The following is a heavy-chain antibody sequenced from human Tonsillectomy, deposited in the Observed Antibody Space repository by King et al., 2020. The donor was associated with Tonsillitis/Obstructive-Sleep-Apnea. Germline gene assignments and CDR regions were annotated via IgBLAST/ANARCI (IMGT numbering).Heavy chain of an antibody. J-gene: IGHJ6*03. D-gene: IGHD3-10*01. Sequence: VQLVESGGGLIQPGGSLRLSCAASGFTVSSNYMSWVRQAPGKGLEWVSVIYSGGSTYYADSVKGRFTISRDNSKNTLYRQINSLRAEDTAVYYCARDQDYGSGSYFHYYYYMDVWGKGTTVTVSS. CDR3: ARDQDYGSGSYFHYYYYMDV. CDR1: GFTVSSNY. V-gene: IGHV3-53*01. CDR2: IYSGGST.